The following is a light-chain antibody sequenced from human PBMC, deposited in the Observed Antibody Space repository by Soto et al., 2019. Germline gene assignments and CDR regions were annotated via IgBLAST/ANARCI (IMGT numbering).Light chain of an antibody. J-gene: IGLJ2*01. CDR2: GNS. Sequence: QSVLTQPPSVSGAPGQRVTISCTGSSSNIGAGYYVHWYQQLPGTAPKLLIYGNSNRPSGVPDRFSGSKSGTSASLPITGLQAEDEADYYCQSYDSRLSAVVFGGGTKLTVL. CDR3: QSYDSRLSAVV. V-gene: IGLV1-40*01. CDR1: SSNIGAGYY.